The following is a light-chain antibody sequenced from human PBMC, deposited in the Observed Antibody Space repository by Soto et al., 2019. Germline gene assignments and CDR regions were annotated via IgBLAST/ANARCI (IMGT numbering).Light chain of an antibody. V-gene: IGLV2-14*03. CDR2: HVT. J-gene: IGLJ3*02. CDR3: CSFTSSNTWV. Sequence: QSALTQPASVSGSPGQSITISCTGTSSDIGNYNYVSWFQQQPGKAPQLMIYHVTDRPSGVSNRFSGSKSGYTASLTISGLQAEDEADYYCCSFTSSNTWVFGGGTKLTV. CDR1: SSDIGNYNY.